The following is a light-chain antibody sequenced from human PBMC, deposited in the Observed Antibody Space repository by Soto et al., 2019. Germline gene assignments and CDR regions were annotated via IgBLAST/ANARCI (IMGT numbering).Light chain of an antibody. Sequence: DIQMTQSPSSLSASVGDRVTITCQASLDIDNYLNWYQQKPGEAPKLVIYDASILETGVPSRFSGSGSGTDFTFTISSLQPEHVATYYCQHYHNLPMYTFGQGTRLEIK. J-gene: IGKJ2*01. V-gene: IGKV1-33*01. CDR1: LDIDNY. CDR2: DAS. CDR3: QHYHNLPMYT.